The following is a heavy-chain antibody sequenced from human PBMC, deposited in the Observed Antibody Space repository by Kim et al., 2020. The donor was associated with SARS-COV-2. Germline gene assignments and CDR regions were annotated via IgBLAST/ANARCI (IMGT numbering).Heavy chain of an antibody. Sequence: GGSLRLSCAASGFTFSKFWMRWVRQAPGKGLEWVATINLDGSEGHYVDSVKGRFTISRDNAKNSLFLQMNSLRVEDTALYYCAIFGGATSPANWGQGTLVTVSS. V-gene: IGHV3-7*01. CDR1: GFTFSKFW. CDR3: AIFGGATSPAN. D-gene: IGHD2-15*01. J-gene: IGHJ4*02. CDR2: INLDGSEG.